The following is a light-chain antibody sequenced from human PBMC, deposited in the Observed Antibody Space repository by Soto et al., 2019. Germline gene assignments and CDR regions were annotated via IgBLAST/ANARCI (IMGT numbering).Light chain of an antibody. CDR3: QQYGSSPT. CDR1: QSVSTSY. V-gene: IGKV3-20*01. CDR2: GAS. Sequence: EIVLTQSPGTLSLSPGERATLSGRASQSVSTSYLAWYQQKPGQAPRPLSYGASSRATGIPDRFSGSGSGTDFTLTISRLEPEDFAVYYCQQYGSSPTFGQGTKVEIK. J-gene: IGKJ1*01.